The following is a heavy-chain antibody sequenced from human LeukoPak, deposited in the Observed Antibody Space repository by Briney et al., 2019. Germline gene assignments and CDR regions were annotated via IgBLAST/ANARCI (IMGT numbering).Heavy chain of an antibody. CDR3: ARDVDTAMVTAVDY. D-gene: IGHD5-18*01. CDR2: INPNSGGT. CDR1: GYSFTSHY. Sequence: GASVKVSCKASGYSFTSHYMHWVRQAPGQGLEWMGWINPNSGGTNYAQKFQGRVTMTRDTSISTAYMELSRLRSDDTAVYYCARDVDTAMVTAVDYWGQGTLVTVSS. V-gene: IGHV1-2*02. J-gene: IGHJ4*02.